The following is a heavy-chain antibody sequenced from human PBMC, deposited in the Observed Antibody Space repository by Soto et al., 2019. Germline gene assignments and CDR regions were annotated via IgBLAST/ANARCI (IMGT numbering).Heavy chain of an antibody. CDR2: IYYSGST. CDR3: ASSLGDIAVAGTFDY. J-gene: IGHJ4*02. V-gene: IGHV4-59*01. Sequence: SQTLSLSSNVCGGPISGYYWSWIRQPPGKGLEWIGYIYYSGSTNDNPSLKSRVTISVDTSKNQFSLKLSYVTAADTAVYYCASSLGDIAVAGTFDYWGQGTLVTVSS. D-gene: IGHD6-19*01. CDR1: GGPISGYY.